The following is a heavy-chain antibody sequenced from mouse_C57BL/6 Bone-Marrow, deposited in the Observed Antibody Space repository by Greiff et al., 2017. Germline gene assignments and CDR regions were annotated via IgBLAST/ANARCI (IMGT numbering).Heavy chain of an antibody. D-gene: IGHD2-5*01. Sequence: VQLQQSGPELVKPGASVKISCKASGYAFSSSWMNWVKQRPGKGLEWIGRIYPGDGDTNYNGKFKGKATLTADKSSSTAYMQLSSLTSEDSAVYFCARHYSNYEDYAMDYWGQGTSVTVSS. CDR3: ARHYSNYEDYAMDY. CDR1: GYAFSSSW. CDR2: IYPGDGDT. V-gene: IGHV1-82*01. J-gene: IGHJ4*01.